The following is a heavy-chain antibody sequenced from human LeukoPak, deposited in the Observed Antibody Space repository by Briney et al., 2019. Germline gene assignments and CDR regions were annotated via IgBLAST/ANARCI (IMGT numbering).Heavy chain of an antibody. D-gene: IGHD3-22*01. Sequence: SETLSLTCTVSGGSISSYYWSWIRQSPGKGLEWIGYIYYSGSTNYNPSLKSRVTISVDTSKNQFSLKLSSVTAADTAVYYCARLSLFEDSSGWFDPWVQGTLVTVSS. CDR1: GGSISSYY. CDR3: ARLSLFEDSSGWFDP. V-gene: IGHV4-59*08. CDR2: IYYSGST. J-gene: IGHJ5*02.